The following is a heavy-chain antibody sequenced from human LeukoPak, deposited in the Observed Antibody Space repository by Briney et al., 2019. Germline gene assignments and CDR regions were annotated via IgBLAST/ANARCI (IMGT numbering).Heavy chain of an antibody. CDR3: AKDLDYGDYGGLYYYYYYGMDV. V-gene: IGHV3-23*01. Sequence: PGGSLRLSCAASGFTFSSYAMSWVRQAPGKGLEWVSAISGSGGSTYYADSVKGRFTISRDNSKNTLYLQMNSLRAEDTAVYYCAKDLDYGDYGGLYYYYYYGMDVWGQGTTVTVSS. J-gene: IGHJ6*02. CDR2: ISGSGGST. D-gene: IGHD4-17*01. CDR1: GFTFSSYA.